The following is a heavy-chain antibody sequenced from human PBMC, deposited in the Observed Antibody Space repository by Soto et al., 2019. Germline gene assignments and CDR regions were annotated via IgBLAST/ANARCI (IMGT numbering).Heavy chain of an antibody. CDR1: GDSISSYN. CDR2: FRSGGGT. D-gene: IGHD3-10*01. CDR3: VREGIGVLHGLVDV. J-gene: IGHJ6*02. Sequence: QVQLQESGPGLVKPSETLSLTCTVSGDSISSYNLAWIRQPPGKGLEWIGYFRSGGGTSYNPSLKRRVALSADTSMKQFSLRLISVTAADTAVYYCVREGIGVLHGLVDVWGQGTTVTVSS. V-gene: IGHV4-59*08.